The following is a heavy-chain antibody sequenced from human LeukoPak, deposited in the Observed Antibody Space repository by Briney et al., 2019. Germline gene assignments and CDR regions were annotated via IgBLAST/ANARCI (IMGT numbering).Heavy chain of an antibody. J-gene: IGHJ4*02. CDR3: ARDPPRRYDY. Sequence: VGSLRLSCAASGFTFSDYSMNWVRQAPGKGLEWISYIDSSSGTIYYADSVKGRFTISRDNAKNSLYLQMNSLRAEDTAVYYCARDPPRRYDYWGQGTLVTVSS. V-gene: IGHV3-48*01. D-gene: IGHD1-14*01. CDR1: GFTFSDYS. CDR2: IDSSSGTI.